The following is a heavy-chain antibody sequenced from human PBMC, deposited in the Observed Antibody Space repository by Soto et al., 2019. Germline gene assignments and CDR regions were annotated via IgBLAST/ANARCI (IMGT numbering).Heavy chain of an antibody. D-gene: IGHD2-15*01. CDR1: GFTFSSYA. CDR3: ANDQGVRSWIRSRDCSGGSCYTDY. V-gene: IGHV3-23*01. Sequence: GGSLRLSCAASGFTFSSYAMSWVRQAPGKGLEWVSAISGSGGSTYYADSEKGRFTISRDNSKKTLYLQMNSLRTEDTAVYYCANDQGVRSWIRSRDCSGGSCYTDYWGQGTLVTVSS. CDR2: ISGSGGST. J-gene: IGHJ4*02.